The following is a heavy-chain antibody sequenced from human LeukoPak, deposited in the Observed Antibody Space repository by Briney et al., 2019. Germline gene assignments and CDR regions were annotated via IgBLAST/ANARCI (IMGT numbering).Heavy chain of an antibody. CDR2: ISLSSTYI. CDR3: AKVASLCTSTSCVRGGFDY. D-gene: IGHD2-2*01. Sequence: GGSLRLSCAASGFTFSSYSMNWVRQAPGKGLEWVSSISLSSTYIYYADSVKGRFTISRDNAKNSLYLQMNSLRAEDTAVYYCAKVASLCTSTSCVRGGFDYWGQGTLVTVSS. CDR1: GFTFSSYS. J-gene: IGHJ4*02. V-gene: IGHV3-21*01.